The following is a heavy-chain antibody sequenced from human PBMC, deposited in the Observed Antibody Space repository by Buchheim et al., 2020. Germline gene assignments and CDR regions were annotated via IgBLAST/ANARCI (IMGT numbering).Heavy chain of an antibody. V-gene: IGHV3-21*01. J-gene: IGHJ4*02. CDR1: GFIFSSHT. Sequence: EMQLLESGGGLVEPGGSLRLSCAASGFIFSSHTVNWVRQAPGKGLEWVSSIGGSGEHSFYADSVKGRFTISRDNARSSLYLQMNYLRVDDTALYYCTRDRPFSDFDYWGRGTL. CDR2: IGGSGEHS. CDR3: TRDRPFSDFDY. D-gene: IGHD1-26*01.